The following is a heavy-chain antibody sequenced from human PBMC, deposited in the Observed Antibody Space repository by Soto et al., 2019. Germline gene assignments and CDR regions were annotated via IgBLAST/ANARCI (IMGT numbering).Heavy chain of an antibody. D-gene: IGHD3-3*01. V-gene: IGHV4-34*01. CDR2: INHSGST. J-gene: IGHJ5*02. CDR1: GGSFSGYD. Sequence: PSETLSLTCAVYGGSFSGYDWSWIRQPPGEGLEWSGEINHSGSTNYNPSLKSRVTISVDTSKNQFSRKLSSVTAADTAVYYCARGHPRYYDFWSGYHANWSDPGGQGTLVTVSS. CDR3: ARGHPRYYDFWSGYHANWSDP.